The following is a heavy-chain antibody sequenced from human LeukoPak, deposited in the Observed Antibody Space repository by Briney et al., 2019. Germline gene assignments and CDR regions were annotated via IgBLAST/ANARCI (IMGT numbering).Heavy chain of an antibody. D-gene: IGHD4-17*01. CDR1: GFTFSSYW. V-gene: IGHV3-74*01. CDR2: INSDGSST. CDR3: APEAATTPLEIYYYYGMDV. Sequence: PGGSLRLSCAASGFTFSSYWMHWVRQAPGKGLVWVSRINSDGSSTSYADSVKGRFTISRDNAKNTLYLQMNSLRAEDTAVYYCAPEAATTPLEIYYYYGMDVWGQGTTVTVSS. J-gene: IGHJ6*02.